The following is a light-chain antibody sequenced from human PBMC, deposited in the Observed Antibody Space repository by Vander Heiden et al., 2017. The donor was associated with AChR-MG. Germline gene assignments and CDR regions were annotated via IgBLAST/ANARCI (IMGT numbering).Light chain of an antibody. CDR2: KDS. CDR3: QSADSSGTYVV. V-gene: IGLV3-25*03. J-gene: IGLJ2*01. Sequence: SYELTQLPPVSVAPGQTARITCSGDALPKQYPYWYRQKPGQAPVLVIYKDSERPSGIPERFSGSSSGTTVTLTISGVQAEDEADYYCQSADSSGTYVVFGGGTKLTVL. CDR1: ALPKQY.